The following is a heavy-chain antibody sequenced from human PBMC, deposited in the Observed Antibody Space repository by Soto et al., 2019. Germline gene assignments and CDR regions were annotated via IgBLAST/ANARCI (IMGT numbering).Heavy chain of an antibody. J-gene: IGHJ5*02. D-gene: IGHD3-16*01. V-gene: IGHV1-8*01. Sequence: QVQLVQSGAEVKKPGASVKVSCKASGYTFTNYDIHWVRQATGQGLEWMGWMNPDSGNTGQSKQFQGRVTMTRDTSIRTAYMEMSSLRSEDTSVYFCARFRFRRTWFDPLGQGTVVTVSS. CDR2: MNPDSGNT. CDR3: ARFRFRRTWFDP. CDR1: GYTFTNYD.